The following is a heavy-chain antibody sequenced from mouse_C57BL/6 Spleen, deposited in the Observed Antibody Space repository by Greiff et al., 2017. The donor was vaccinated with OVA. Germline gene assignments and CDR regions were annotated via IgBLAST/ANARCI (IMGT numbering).Heavy chain of an antibody. CDR1: GYTFTSYW. J-gene: IGHJ1*03. CDR2: INPSNGGT. Sequence: QVQLQQPGTELVKPGASVKLSCKASGYTFTSYWMHWVKQRPGQGLEWIGNINPSNGGTNYNEKFKSKATLTVDKSSSTADMQLSSLTSEDAAVDYCARFTTDWYFDVWGTGTTVTVSS. D-gene: IGHD1-1*01. V-gene: IGHV1-53*01. CDR3: ARFTTDWYFDV.